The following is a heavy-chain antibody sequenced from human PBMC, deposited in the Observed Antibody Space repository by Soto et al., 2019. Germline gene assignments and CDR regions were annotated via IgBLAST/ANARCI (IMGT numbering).Heavy chain of an antibody. CDR2: IDWDDDK. Sequence: SGPTLVNPTQTLTLTCTFSGFSLSTSGMRVSWIRQPPGKALEWLARIDWDDDKFYSTSLETRLTISKDTSKNQVVLTMTNMDPVDTATYYCARDYDILTGLTPSYYGMDVWGQGTTVTVSS. D-gene: IGHD3-9*01. J-gene: IGHJ6*02. CDR1: GFSLSTSGMR. V-gene: IGHV2-70*04. CDR3: ARDYDILTGLTPSYYGMDV.